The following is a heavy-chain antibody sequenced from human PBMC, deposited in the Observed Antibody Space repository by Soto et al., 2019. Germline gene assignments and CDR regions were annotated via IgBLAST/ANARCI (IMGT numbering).Heavy chain of an antibody. CDR2: ISYDGSDK. CDR3: AKALGELSPESYDY. Sequence: QEQLVESGGGVVQPGRSLRLSCAASGFTFSSYAIHWVRQAPGKGLEWVAVISYDGSDKYHADSVKGRFTISRDNSKNTLNLQMNSLRADDTAVYYCAKALGELSPESYDYWGQRTLITVSS. V-gene: IGHV3-30*18. D-gene: IGHD3-16*02. J-gene: IGHJ4*02. CDR1: GFTFSSYA.